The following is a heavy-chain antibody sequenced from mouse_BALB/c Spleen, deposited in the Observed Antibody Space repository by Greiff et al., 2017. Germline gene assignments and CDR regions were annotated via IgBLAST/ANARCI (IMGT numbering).Heavy chain of an antibody. J-gene: IGHJ2*01. D-gene: IGHD1-2*01. V-gene: IGHV1-7*01. CDR2: INPSTGYT. Sequence: VQLQQSGAELAKPGASVKMSCKASGYTFTSYWMHWVKQRPGQGLEWIGYINPSTGYTEYNQKFKDKATLTADKSSSTAYMQLSSLTSEDSAVYYCARHYYGYSFDYWGQGTTLTVSS. CDR1: GYTFTSYW. CDR3: ARHYYGYSFDY.